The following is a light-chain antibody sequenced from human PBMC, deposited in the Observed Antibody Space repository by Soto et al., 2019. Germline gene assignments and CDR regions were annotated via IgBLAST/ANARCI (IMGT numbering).Light chain of an antibody. Sequence: QSALTQPRSVSGSPGQSVTISCTGISSDVGVYNYVSWYQQHPGKVPKLMIFDVSKRPSGVPDRFSGSNSGNTASLTISGLQAEDEAKYYCCSYAGSSTFVFGGGTKVTVL. CDR3: CSYAGSSTFV. J-gene: IGLJ2*01. CDR2: DVS. CDR1: SSDVGVYNY. V-gene: IGLV2-11*01.